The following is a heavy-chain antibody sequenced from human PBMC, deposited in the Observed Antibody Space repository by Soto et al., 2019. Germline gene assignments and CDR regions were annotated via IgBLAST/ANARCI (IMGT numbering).Heavy chain of an antibody. Sequence: GGSLRLSCAASGFTFDDYTMHWVRQAPGKGLEWVSLISWDGGSTYYADSVKGRFTISRDNSKNSLYLQMNSLRTEDTALYYCAKGMLEYELRYFDWLSSNYYYGMDVWGQGTTVTVSS. V-gene: IGHV3-43*01. D-gene: IGHD3-9*01. J-gene: IGHJ6*02. CDR3: AKGMLEYELRYFDWLSSNYYYGMDV. CDR1: GFTFDDYT. CDR2: ISWDGGST.